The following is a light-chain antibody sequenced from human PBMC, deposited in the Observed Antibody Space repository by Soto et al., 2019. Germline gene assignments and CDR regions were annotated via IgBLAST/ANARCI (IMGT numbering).Light chain of an antibody. CDR3: NSYTSNSTWV. J-gene: IGLJ3*02. Sequence: QSALTQPVSVSGSPGQSITISCTGTSSDVGGYSYVSWYQQHPGKAPKLMIFEVNNRPSGLSNRFSGSKSGNTASLTISGLQPEDEADYYCNSYTSNSTWVFGGGTKLTVL. CDR2: EVN. V-gene: IGLV2-14*01. CDR1: SSDVGGYSY.